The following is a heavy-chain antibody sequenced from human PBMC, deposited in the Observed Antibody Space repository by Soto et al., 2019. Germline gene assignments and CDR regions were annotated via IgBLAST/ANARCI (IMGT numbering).Heavy chain of an antibody. D-gene: IGHD3-3*01. CDR3: AAEKYFDFSNGFGGGFDP. CDR2: VYWDDDK. V-gene: IGHV2-5*02. J-gene: IGHJ5*02. Sequence: QITLKESGPTLVNPTQTLTLTCTFSGFSLTTSGVGVGWVRHPPGKALEWLAVVYWDDDKRYNPSLSTRLTITTDTSKNQVFLTLTNMDPVDTATYFCAAEKYFDFSNGFGGGFDPWGQGTLVTVSS. CDR1: GFSLTTSGVG.